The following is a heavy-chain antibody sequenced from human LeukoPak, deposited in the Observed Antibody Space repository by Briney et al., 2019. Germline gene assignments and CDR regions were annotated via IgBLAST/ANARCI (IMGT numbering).Heavy chain of an antibody. CDR1: GGTFSSYA. J-gene: IGHJ6*03. V-gene: IGHV1-69*01. CDR3: ASSGGNSGTHYYYYMDV. D-gene: IGHD4-23*01. CDR2: IIPIFGTA. Sequence: SVKVSCKASGGTFSSYAISWVRQAPGQGLEWMGGIIPIFGTANYAQKFQGRVTITADESTSTAYMELSSLRSEDTAVYYCASSGGNSGTHYYYYMDVWGKGTTVTISS.